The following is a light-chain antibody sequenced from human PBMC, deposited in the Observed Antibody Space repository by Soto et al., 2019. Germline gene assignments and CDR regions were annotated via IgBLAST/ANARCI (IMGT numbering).Light chain of an antibody. J-gene: IGKJ3*01. CDR2: AAS. Sequence: EIVLTQSPGTLSLSPGERATLSCRASQSINNRYLAWYQQKPGQAPRLLIYAASSRATGIPDRFSSSGSGTDFTLTISRLAPVDFAVYYCQQFGSSPGFTFGPGTKVDMK. CDR3: QQFGSSPGFT. CDR1: QSINNRY. V-gene: IGKV3-20*01.